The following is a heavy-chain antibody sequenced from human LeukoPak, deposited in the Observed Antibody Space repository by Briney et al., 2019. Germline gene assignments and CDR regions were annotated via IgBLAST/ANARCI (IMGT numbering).Heavy chain of an antibody. CDR1: GGSFSSYY. J-gene: IGHJ5*02. CDR2: INHSGTT. V-gene: IGHV4-34*04. D-gene: IGHD5-18*01. Sequence: PSETLSLTCAVYGGSFSSYYWSWIRQPPGKGREWIGQINHSGTTNNNPCLKSRGTISVDTSRNQFSLRLSSVTAADTAVYYCARVDTSMSAFDPWGQGSLVTVSS. CDR3: ARVDTSMSAFDP.